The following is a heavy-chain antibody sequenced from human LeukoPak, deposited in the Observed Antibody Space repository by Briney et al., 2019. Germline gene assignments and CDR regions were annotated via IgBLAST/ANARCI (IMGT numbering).Heavy chain of an antibody. D-gene: IGHD3-22*01. CDR2: IIPIFGTA. J-gene: IGHJ6*02. CDR1: GGTFSSYA. CDR3: AREITMKAPGMDV. Sequence: GASVKVSCKASGGTFSSYAISWVRQAPGQGLEWMGGIIPIFGTANYAQKFRGRVTITADESTSTAYMELSSLRSEDTAVYYCAREITMKAPGMDVWGQGTTVTVSS. V-gene: IGHV1-69*13.